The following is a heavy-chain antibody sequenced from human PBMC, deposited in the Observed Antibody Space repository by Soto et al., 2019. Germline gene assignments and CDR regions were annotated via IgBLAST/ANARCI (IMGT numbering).Heavy chain of an antibody. Sequence: GASVKVSCKASGYTFTSYYMHWVRQAPGQGLEWMGIINPSGGSTSYAQKFQGRVTMTRDTSTSTVYMELSSLRSEDTAVYYCARDKEERGYYYYYMDVWGKGTTVTVSS. CDR2: INPSGGST. CDR3: ARDKEERGYYYYYMDV. CDR1: GYTFTSYY. J-gene: IGHJ6*03. V-gene: IGHV1-46*03.